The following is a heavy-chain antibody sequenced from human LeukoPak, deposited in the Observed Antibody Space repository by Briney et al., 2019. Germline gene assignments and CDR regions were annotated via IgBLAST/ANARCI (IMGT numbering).Heavy chain of an antibody. CDR3: ARVSPSVTMIAFDP. Sequence: SETLPLTCTVSGGSISSYYWSWIRQPPGKGLEWIGYIYYSGSTNYNPSLKSRVTISVDTSKNQFSLKLSSVTAADTAVYYCARVSPSVTMIAFDPWGQGTLVTVSS. D-gene: IGHD3-22*01. CDR1: GGSISSYY. J-gene: IGHJ5*02. V-gene: IGHV4-59*01. CDR2: IYYSGST.